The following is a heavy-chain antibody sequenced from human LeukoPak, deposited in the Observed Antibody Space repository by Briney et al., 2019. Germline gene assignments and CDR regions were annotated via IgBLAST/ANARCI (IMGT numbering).Heavy chain of an antibody. J-gene: IGHJ4*02. D-gene: IGHD1-26*01. CDR1: GFTFRSYG. CDR3: AKVGIVGATIFFYFDY. Sequence: GGSLRLSCAASGFTFRSYGMHWVRQAPGKGLEWVAVISYDGSNKYYADSVKGRFTISRDNSKNTLYLQMNSLRAEDTAVYYCAKVGIVGATIFFYFDYWGQGTLVTVSS. V-gene: IGHV3-30*18. CDR2: ISYDGSNK.